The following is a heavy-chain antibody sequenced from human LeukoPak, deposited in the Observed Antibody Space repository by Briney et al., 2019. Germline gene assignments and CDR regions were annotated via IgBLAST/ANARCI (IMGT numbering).Heavy chain of an antibody. V-gene: IGHV4-4*07. CDR3: ASYNWNYVAFGI. CDR2: IYTSGST. D-gene: IGHD1-7*01. J-gene: IGHJ3*02. Sequence: KPSETLSLTCTVSGGTISSYYWSWIRRPAGKGLEWIGRIYTSGSTNYNPSLKSRVTMSVDTSKNQFSLKLSSVTAADTAVYYCASYNWNYVAFGIWGQGTMVTVSS. CDR1: GGTISSYY.